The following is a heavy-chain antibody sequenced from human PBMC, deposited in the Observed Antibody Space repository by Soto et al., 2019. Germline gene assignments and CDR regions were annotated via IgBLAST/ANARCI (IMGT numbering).Heavy chain of an antibody. Sequence: QVQLVQSGAEVKKPGASVKVSCKASGYTFTSYGISWVRQSPGQGLEWRGGISAYNGNTNYAQKLQGRVTMTTDTSTSTANMELRSLRYDDTAVYYCARVGRLRRSSYYYYYYMDVWGKGTTVTVSS. CDR1: GYTFTSYG. J-gene: IGHJ6*03. V-gene: IGHV1-18*01. CDR2: ISAYNGNT. D-gene: IGHD3-10*02. CDR3: ARVGRLRRSSYYYYYYMDV.